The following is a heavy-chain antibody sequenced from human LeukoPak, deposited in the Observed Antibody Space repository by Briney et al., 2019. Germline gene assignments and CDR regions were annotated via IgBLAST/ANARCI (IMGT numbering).Heavy chain of an antibody. J-gene: IGHJ5*02. D-gene: IGHD2-2*01. V-gene: IGHV4-34*01. Sequence: SETLSLTCAVYGGSFSGYYWSLIRQPPGKGLEWIGEINHSGSTNYNPSLKSRVTISVDTSKNQFSLKLSSVTAADAAVYYCARGAPAATFDPWGQGTLVTVSS. CDR2: INHSGST. CDR1: GGSFSGYY. CDR3: ARGAPAATFDP.